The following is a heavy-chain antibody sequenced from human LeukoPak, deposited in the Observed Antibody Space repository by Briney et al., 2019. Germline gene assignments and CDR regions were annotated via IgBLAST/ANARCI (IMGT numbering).Heavy chain of an antibody. D-gene: IGHD3-22*01. CDR2: IWYDGSNK. CDR3: AKDSDYVSSGYADY. CDR1: GFTFSSYG. V-gene: IGHV3-33*06. J-gene: IGHJ4*02. Sequence: GRSLRLSCAASGFTFSSYGMHWVRQAPGKGLEWVAVIWYDGSNKYYADSVKGRFTISRDNSKNTLYLHMNSLRAEDTAVYYCAKDSDYVSSGYADYFGQGSMVTVSS.